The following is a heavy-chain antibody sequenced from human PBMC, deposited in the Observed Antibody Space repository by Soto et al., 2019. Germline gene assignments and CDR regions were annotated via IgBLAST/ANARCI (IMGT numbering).Heavy chain of an antibody. Sequence: GASVKVSCKASGYTFTSYGISWVRQAPGQGLEWMGWISAYNGNTNYAQKFQGRVTITRDTSASTAYMELSSLRSEDTAVYYCARDHYDSSGCSRLEYWGQGTLVTVSS. CDR1: GYTFTSYG. D-gene: IGHD3-22*01. J-gene: IGHJ4*02. CDR2: ISAYNGNT. V-gene: IGHV1-18*01. CDR3: ARDHYDSSGCSRLEY.